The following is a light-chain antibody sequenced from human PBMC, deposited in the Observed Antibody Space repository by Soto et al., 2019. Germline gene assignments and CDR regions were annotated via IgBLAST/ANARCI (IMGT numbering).Light chain of an antibody. Sequence: EIVLTQSPATLSLSPGERATLSCRASQNVSTYLAWYQQKPGQAPRLLIYDASNRATGIPARFSGSGSGTNFTITISSLEPEDLAVYYCQQRTNWLTFGPGTKVDIK. J-gene: IGKJ3*01. CDR2: DAS. V-gene: IGKV3-11*01. CDR3: QQRTNWLT. CDR1: QNVSTY.